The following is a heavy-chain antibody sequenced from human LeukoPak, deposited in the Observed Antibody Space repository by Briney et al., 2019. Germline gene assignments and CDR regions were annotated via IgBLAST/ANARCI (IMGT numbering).Heavy chain of an antibody. CDR2: INPNSGGT. CDR1: GYTFTGYY. V-gene: IGHV1-2*02. D-gene: IGHD4-17*01. J-gene: IGHJ4*02. CDR3: ARDPSSYGVEVDY. Sequence: ASVKVSCKASGYTFTGYYMHWVRQAPGQGLEWMGWINPNSGGTNYAQKFQGRVTMTRDTSISTAYMELSRLRSDDTAVYYCARDPSSYGVEVDYWGQGTLVTVSS.